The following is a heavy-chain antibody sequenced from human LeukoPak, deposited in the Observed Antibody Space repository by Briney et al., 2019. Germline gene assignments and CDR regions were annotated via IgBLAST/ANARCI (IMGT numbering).Heavy chain of an antibody. CDR2: IIPIFGTA. V-gene: IGHV1-69*13. Sequence: GSSVKVSCKACGGTFSSYAISWVRQAPGQGLEGMGGIIPIFGTANHAQKLQGRVTITADESTSTAYMELSSLRSEDTAVYYCARLKLGSVGKPNYYYYYMDVWGKGTTVTVSS. D-gene: IGHD1-26*01. CDR3: ARLKLGSVGKPNYYYYYMDV. J-gene: IGHJ6*03. CDR1: GGTFSSYA.